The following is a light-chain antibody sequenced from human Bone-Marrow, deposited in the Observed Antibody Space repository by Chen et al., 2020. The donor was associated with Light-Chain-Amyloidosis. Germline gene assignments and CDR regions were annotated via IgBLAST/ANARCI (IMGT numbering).Light chain of an antibody. V-gene: IGLV3-21*03. Sequence: SYVLTRPSSVPVPPGKPARIACGGNNIGSTSVHWYQQTPGQAPLLVVYDVSDRPSGIPERLSGSNSGNTATLTISRVEAGDEADYYCQVWDRSSDRPVFGGGTKLTVL. CDR1: NIGSTS. J-gene: IGLJ3*02. CDR3: QVWDRSSDRPV. CDR2: DVS.